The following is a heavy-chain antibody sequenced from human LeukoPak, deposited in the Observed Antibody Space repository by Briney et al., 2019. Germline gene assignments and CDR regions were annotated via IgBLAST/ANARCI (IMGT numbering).Heavy chain of an antibody. CDR3: ARVSRGYCSGGSCFYYFDY. V-gene: IGHV1-69*04. CDR2: IIPILGIA. Sequence: GASVKVSCKASGGTFSSYAISWVRQAPGQGLEWMGRIIPILGIANYAQKFQGRVTITADKSTSTAYMELSSLRSEDTAVYYCARVSRGYCSGGSCFYYFDYWGQGTLVTVSS. D-gene: IGHD2-15*01. J-gene: IGHJ4*02. CDR1: GGTFSSYA.